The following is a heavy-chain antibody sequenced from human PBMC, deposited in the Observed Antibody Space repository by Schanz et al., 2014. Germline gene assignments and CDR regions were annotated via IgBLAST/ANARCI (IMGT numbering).Heavy chain of an antibody. CDR1: GYTFTTYA. V-gene: IGHV1-18*01. D-gene: IGHD3-3*01. CDR3: ARSAGRDFWSGYYTRFDY. Sequence: QVQLVQSGAEVKKPGASVRVSCKASGYTFTTYAMSWVQQAPGQGLEWVGWISVYTGNTKYGQKVQGRVTMTADTSTNTVYMELRSLRSDATAVYYCARSAGRDFWSGYYTRFDYWGQGTLVTVSS. J-gene: IGHJ4*01. CDR2: ISVYTGNT.